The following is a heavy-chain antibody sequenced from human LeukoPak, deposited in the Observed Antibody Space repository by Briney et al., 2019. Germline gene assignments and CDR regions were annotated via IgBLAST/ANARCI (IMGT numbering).Heavy chain of an antibody. J-gene: IGHJ4*02. D-gene: IGHD4/OR15-4a*01. CDR2: IRYDESKT. Sequence: GGSLRLSCAASGFSFSDYGMHWVRQAPAKGLEWVAFIRYDESKTYYGDSVKGRFTVSRDNSKNTLYLQMDSLRADDTAVYYCAKSHLLAAYGGTDSCDYWGQGTLVTVSS. CDR1: GFSFSDYG. CDR3: AKSHLLAAYGGTDSCDY. V-gene: IGHV3-30*02.